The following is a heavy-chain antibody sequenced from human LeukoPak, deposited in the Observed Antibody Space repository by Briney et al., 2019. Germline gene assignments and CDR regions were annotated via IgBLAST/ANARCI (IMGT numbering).Heavy chain of an antibody. CDR2: ISDDSSTI. Sequence: GGSLRLSCAASDSMSRRFKMNGVRQAPGKGLEWVSYISDDSSTIHYADSVKGRFTISRDNAENSLYLQMNSLRAEDTAVYYCARGGYNSGSVFDYWGQGTLVTVSS. CDR1: DSMSRRFK. CDR3: ARGGYNSGSVFDY. D-gene: IGHD1-20*01. V-gene: IGHV3-48*01. J-gene: IGHJ4*02.